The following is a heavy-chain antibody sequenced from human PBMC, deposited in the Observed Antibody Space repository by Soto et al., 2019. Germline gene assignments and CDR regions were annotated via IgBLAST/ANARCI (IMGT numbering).Heavy chain of an antibody. CDR2: ISAYNGNT. V-gene: IGHV1-18*01. CDR3: ARARVRNYDILTGYYNPLNDFDY. CDR1: GYTFTSYG. J-gene: IGHJ4*02. Sequence: QVQLVQSGAEVKKPGASVKVSCKASGYTFTSYGISWVRQAPGQGLEWMGWISAYNGNTNYAQKRKGRVTMTTDTSTSTAYMEIRSMRSDDTAVYYCARARVRNYDILTGYYNPLNDFDYWGQGTLVTVSS. D-gene: IGHD3-9*01.